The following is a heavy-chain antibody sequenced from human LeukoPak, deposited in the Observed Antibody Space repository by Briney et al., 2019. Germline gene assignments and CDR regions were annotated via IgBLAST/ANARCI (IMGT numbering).Heavy chain of an antibody. CDR3: ATGAYGRRYFDY. D-gene: IGHD4-17*01. CDR2: FDPEDGET. CDR1: GYTLTELS. V-gene: IGHV1-24*01. J-gene: IGHJ4*02. Sequence: APVKVSCKVSGYTLTELSMHWVRQAPGKGLEWMGGFDPEDGETIYAQKFQGRVTMTEDTSTDIAYMELSSLRSEDTAVYYCATGAYGRRYFDYWGQGTLVTVSS.